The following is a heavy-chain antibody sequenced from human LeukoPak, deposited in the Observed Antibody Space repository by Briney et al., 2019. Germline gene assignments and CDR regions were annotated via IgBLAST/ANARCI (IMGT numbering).Heavy chain of an antibody. D-gene: IGHD1-7*01. CDR3: ARERSVGLGTSYYHYGVDV. CDR2: IYYTGSI. J-gene: IGHJ6*02. CDR1: GASISSSGSY. Sequence: PSETLSLTCTVSGASISSSGSYWTWIRQHPGKGLEWIAYIYYTGSIYYNPSLQSRVTMSVDTSKNQFSLKLNSVTAADTAVYYCARERSVGLGTSYYHYGVDVWGQGTSVTVSS. V-gene: IGHV4-31*03.